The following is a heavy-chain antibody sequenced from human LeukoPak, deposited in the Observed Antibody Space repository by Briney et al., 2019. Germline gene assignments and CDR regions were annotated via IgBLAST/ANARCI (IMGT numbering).Heavy chain of an antibody. CDR1: GGSISNGDYY. V-gene: IGHV4-30-4*02. CDR2: IYYSGNT. D-gene: IGHD1-26*01. Sequence: SETLSLTCSVSGGSISNGDYYWSWIRQPPGKGLEWIGYIYYSGNTYYNPSLKSRVTISVDTSKNQFSLKLSSVTAADTAVYYCARVWLGGSYDYWGQGTLVTVSS. CDR3: ARVWLGGSYDY. J-gene: IGHJ4*02.